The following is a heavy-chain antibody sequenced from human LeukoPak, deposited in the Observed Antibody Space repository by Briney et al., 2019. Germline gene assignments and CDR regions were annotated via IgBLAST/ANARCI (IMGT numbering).Heavy chain of an antibody. CDR2: ISAYNGVT. D-gene: IGHD6-19*01. CDR3: ARSPSSSGWYADY. J-gene: IGHJ4*02. CDR1: GYTFTSYG. Sequence: GASVKVSCKASGYTFTSYGISWVRQAPGQGLEWMGWISAYNGVTNYAQKLQGRVTMTTDTSANTAYMELRSLTSDDTAVYYCARSPSSSGWYADYWGLGTLVTVSS. V-gene: IGHV1-18*01.